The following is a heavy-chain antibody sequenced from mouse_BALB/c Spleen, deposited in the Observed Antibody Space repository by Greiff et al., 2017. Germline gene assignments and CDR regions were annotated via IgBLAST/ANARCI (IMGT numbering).Heavy chain of an antibody. V-gene: IGHV5-9-4*01. Sequence: EVKVVESGGGLVKPGGSLKLSCAASGFTFSSYAMSWVRQSPEKRLEWVAEISSGGSYTYYPDTVTGRFTISRDNAKNTLYLEMSSLRSEDTAMYYCARAYGNRFDCWGQGTTLTVSS. CDR3: ARAYGNRFDC. D-gene: IGHD2-1*01. CDR1: GFTFSSYA. J-gene: IGHJ2*01. CDR2: ISSGGSYT.